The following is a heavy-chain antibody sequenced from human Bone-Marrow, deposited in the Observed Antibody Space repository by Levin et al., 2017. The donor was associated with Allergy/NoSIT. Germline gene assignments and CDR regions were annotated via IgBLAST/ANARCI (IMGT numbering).Heavy chain of an antibody. J-gene: IGHJ5*02. V-gene: IGHV4-31*03. CDR1: GGSISSGGYY. Sequence: SQTLSLTCTVSGGSISSGGYYWSWIRQHPGKGLEWIGYIYYSGSTYYNPSLKSRVTISVDTSKNQFSLKLSSVTAADTAVYYCARVGRIAVAGYRFWFDPWGQGTLVTVSS. CDR3: ARVGRIAVAGYRFWFDP. D-gene: IGHD6-19*01. CDR2: IYYSGST.